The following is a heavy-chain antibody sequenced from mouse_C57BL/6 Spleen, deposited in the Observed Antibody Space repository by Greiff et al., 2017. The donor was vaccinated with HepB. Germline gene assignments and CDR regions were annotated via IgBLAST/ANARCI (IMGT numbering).Heavy chain of an antibody. V-gene: IGHV5-16*01. Sequence: EVKLVESEGGLVQPGSSMKLSCTASGFTFSDYYMAWVRQVPEKGLEWVANINYDGSSTYYLDSLKSRFIISRDNAKNILYLQMSSLKSEDTATYYCARDPYGNYFDYWGQGTTLTVSS. J-gene: IGHJ2*01. CDR2: INYDGSST. D-gene: IGHD2-1*01. CDR3: ARDPYGNYFDY. CDR1: GFTFSDYY.